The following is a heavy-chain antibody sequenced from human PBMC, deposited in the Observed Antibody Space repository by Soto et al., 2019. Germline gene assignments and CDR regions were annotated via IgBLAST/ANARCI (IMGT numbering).Heavy chain of an antibody. Sequence: GASVKVSCKASGYTFTSYDINWVRQATGQGLEWMGWMNPNSGNTGYAQKFQGRVTMTRNTSISTAYMELSSLRSEDTAVYYCARLRTIFGVVYYYMDVWGKGTTVTVSS. CDR1: GYTFTSYD. V-gene: IGHV1-8*01. D-gene: IGHD3-3*01. CDR2: MNPNSGNT. CDR3: ARLRTIFGVVYYYMDV. J-gene: IGHJ6*03.